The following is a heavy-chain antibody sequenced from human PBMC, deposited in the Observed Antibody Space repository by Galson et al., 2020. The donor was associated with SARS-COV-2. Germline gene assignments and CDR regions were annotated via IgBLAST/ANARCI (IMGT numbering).Heavy chain of an antibody. CDR1: GGSISSGDYY. D-gene: IGHD2-15*01. J-gene: IGHJ3*02. CDR3: ARVRVACSGGSCYFDAFDI. V-gene: IGHV4-30-4*01. CDR2: IYYSGST. Sequence: SETLSLTCTVSGGSISSGDYYWSWIRQPPGKGLEWIGYIYYSGSTYYNPSLKSRVTISVDTSKNQFSLKLSSVTAADTAVYYCARVRVACSGGSCYFDAFDIWGQGTMVTVSS.